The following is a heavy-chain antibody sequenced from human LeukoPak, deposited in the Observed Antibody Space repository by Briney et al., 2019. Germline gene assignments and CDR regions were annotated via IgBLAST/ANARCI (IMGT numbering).Heavy chain of an antibody. CDR3: ARAGGPSNYYSYGMDV. CDR1: GGSISSYY. J-gene: IGHJ6*02. Sequence: SETLSLTCTVSGGSISSYYWSWIRQPPGKGLEWIGYFYYSGSTNYNPSLKSRVTISADTSKNQFSLKLSSVTAADTAVYYCARAGGPSNYYSYGMDVWGQGTTVTVSS. V-gene: IGHV4-59*01. CDR2: FYYSGST. D-gene: IGHD1-26*01.